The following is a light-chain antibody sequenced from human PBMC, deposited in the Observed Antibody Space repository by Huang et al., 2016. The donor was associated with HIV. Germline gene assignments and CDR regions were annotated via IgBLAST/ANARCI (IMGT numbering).Light chain of an antibody. Sequence: IQLTQSPSTVSASGGDRVTITFRARQGISRWLGWYQQKPGTAPKLLIYETSTTQRGVTSRCSGSGAGTYFTLTISGLQPEDFATYYFQQTNGFPLTFGGGTKVEV. CDR3: QQTNGFPLT. V-gene: IGKV1-12*01. CDR2: ETS. J-gene: IGKJ4*01. CDR1: QGISRW.